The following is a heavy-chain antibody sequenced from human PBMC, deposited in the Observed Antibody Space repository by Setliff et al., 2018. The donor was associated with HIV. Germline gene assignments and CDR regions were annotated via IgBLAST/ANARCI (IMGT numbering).Heavy chain of an antibody. CDR3: ARVISGRGLELPVFDY. CDR2: LNPRSGAT. V-gene: IGHV1-8*02. D-gene: IGHD1-7*01. Sequence: ASVKVSCKASGYTFTNYDINWVRQATGKGLEWMGWLNPRSGATGYTQEFQGRVTMTRDTSISTAYMELSSLRSEETAIYYCARVISGRGLELPVFDYLGQGTLVTVSS. J-gene: IGHJ4*02. CDR1: GYTFTNYD.